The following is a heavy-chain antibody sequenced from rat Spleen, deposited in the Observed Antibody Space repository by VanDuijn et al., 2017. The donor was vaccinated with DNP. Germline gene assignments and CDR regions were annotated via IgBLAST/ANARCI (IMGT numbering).Heavy chain of an antibody. Sequence: EVQLVESGGGPVQPGRSLKLSCVASGFIFSNYWMTWIRQAPGRGLEWVASITNTGGTTYYPDSVKGRFTISRDNAKSTLFLQMNSLRSEDTATYYCAGYYYDGTRFAYWGQGTLVTVSS. CDR2: ITNTGGTT. V-gene: IGHV5-31*01. D-gene: IGHD1-12*02. CDR1: GFIFSNYW. J-gene: IGHJ3*01. CDR3: AGYYYDGTRFAY.